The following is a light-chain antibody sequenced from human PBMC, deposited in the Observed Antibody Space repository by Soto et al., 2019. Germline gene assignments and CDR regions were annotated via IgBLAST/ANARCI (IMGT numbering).Light chain of an antibody. J-gene: IGLJ1*01. CDR1: SSDVGGYNY. CDR2: EVS. V-gene: IGLV2-14*01. Sequence: QSALTQPASVSGSPGQSITISCTGTSSDVGGYNYVSWYQQHPGKAPKLMIYEVSNRPSGVSNRFSGSKSGSTASLTISGLQAEDEADYYCSSYTSSSTLVFGTGTKVIV. CDR3: SSYTSSSTLV.